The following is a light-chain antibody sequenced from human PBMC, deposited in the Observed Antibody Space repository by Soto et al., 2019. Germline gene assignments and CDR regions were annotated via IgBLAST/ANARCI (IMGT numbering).Light chain of an antibody. Sequence: EMVLTQSPATLSLAPGERATLSCRASQTISSYLAWYQQKPGQAPRLLIYDASDRATGIPARFSGSGSGTDFSLTISSLEPEDSAVYYCQQRSNWPPWTFGQGTKVDIK. V-gene: IGKV3-11*01. J-gene: IGKJ1*01. CDR1: QTISSY. CDR3: QQRSNWPPWT. CDR2: DAS.